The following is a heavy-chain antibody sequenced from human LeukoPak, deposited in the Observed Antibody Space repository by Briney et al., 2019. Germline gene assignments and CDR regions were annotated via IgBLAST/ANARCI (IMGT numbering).Heavy chain of an antibody. J-gene: IGHJ4*02. V-gene: IGHV3-13*01. CDR3: ARGGIQVSGIDEFDY. CDR2: IGIRGDT. D-gene: IGHD6-19*01. Sequence: GPLRLSCAASGITFSNYVMTWVRQVIGKGLEWVSAIGIRGDTHYSGSVKGRFTISRENAESSLYLRMNSLRAEDTAVYYCARGGIQVSGIDEFDYWGQGTLVTVSS. CDR1: GITFSNYV.